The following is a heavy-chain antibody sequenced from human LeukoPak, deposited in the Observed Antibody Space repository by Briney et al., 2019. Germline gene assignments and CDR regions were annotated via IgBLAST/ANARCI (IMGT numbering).Heavy chain of an antibody. CDR3: ARDSRGIAVADTAYYYFDY. D-gene: IGHD6-19*01. V-gene: IGHV4-59*01. J-gene: IGHJ4*02. Sequence: PSETLSLTCTVSGGSISNYYWNWIRQPPGKGLEWIGYIYYSGSTNYNPSLNSRVTISVDTPRNQFSLRLSSVTAADTAVYYCARDSRGIAVADTAYYYFDYWGQGTLVTVSS. CDR1: GGSISNYY. CDR2: IYYSGST.